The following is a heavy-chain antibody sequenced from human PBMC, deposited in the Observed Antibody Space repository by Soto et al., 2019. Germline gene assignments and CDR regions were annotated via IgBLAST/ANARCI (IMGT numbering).Heavy chain of an antibody. CDR2: ISGSGNYT. J-gene: IGHJ4*02. V-gene: IGHV3-21*01. Sequence: GGSLRLSCAASGFTFSTYSMNWVRQAPGKGLEWVSSISGSGNYTHYADFLRDRFTISRDNAKTSLYLQMNSLRAEDTAVYYCAREGINNYNEYYFDSWGQGTVVNVSS. CDR1: GFTFSTYS. D-gene: IGHD4-4*01. CDR3: AREGINNYNEYYFDS.